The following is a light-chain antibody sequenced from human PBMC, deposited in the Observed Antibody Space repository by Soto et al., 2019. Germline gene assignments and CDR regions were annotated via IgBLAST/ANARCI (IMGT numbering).Light chain of an antibody. V-gene: IGLV2-14*03. J-gene: IGLJ1*01. CDR3: SSFTSASTRI. Sequence: QSALTQPASVSGSPGQSISITCTGTSSDIGAFNFVSWYQQHPGKAPKVLIYGVTNRPSGVDYRFSGSKSGNTASLIISGLSPEDEADYYCSSFTSASTRIFGTGTKLTVL. CDR1: SSDIGAFNF. CDR2: GVT.